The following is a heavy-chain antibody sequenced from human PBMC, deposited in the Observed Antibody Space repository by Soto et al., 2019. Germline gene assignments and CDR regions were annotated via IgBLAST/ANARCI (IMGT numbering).Heavy chain of an antibody. Sequence: QVQLVESGGGVVQPGRSLRLSCAASGFTFSSYGMHWVRQAPGKGLEWVAVIWYDGSNKYYADSVKGRFTISSDNSKNTLYLQMNSLRAEDTAVYYCARDEMIVAGYFDYWGQGTLVTVSS. J-gene: IGHJ4*02. CDR3: ARDEMIVAGYFDY. D-gene: IGHD3-22*01. V-gene: IGHV3-33*01. CDR1: GFTFSSYG. CDR2: IWYDGSNK.